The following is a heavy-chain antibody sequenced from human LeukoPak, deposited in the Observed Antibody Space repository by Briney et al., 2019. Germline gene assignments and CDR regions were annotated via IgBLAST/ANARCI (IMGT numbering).Heavy chain of an antibody. V-gene: IGHV3-53*01. CDR1: GFTVSSNH. D-gene: IGHD5-12*01. Sequence: GGSLRLSCAASGFTVSSNHMSWVRQAPGKGLEWVSVIYSGGSTYYADSVKGRFTISRDNSKNTLYLQMSSLIAEDTAVYYCARMVATLYYFDYWGQGTLVTVSS. CDR2: IYSGGST. CDR3: ARMVATLYYFDY. J-gene: IGHJ4*02.